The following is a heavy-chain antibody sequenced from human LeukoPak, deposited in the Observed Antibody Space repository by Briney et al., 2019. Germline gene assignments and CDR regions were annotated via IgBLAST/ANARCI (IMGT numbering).Heavy chain of an antibody. D-gene: IGHD2-21*01. Sequence: GGSLRLSCAASGFTFSNHWMHWVRQAPGKGLVWVSRIDDGGSNAMNADSVKGRFSISRDNAKNTVNLQMNSLRAEDTGVYYCIRDEALWRLDYWGQGTLVTVSS. CDR2: IDDGGSNA. CDR1: GFTFSNHW. V-gene: IGHV3-74*03. CDR3: IRDEALWRLDY. J-gene: IGHJ4*02.